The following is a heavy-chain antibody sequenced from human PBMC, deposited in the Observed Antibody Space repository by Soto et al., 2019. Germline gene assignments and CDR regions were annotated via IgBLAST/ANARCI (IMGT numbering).Heavy chain of an antibody. CDR2: IWYDGSNK. J-gene: IGHJ4*02. D-gene: IGHD3-10*01. Sequence: QVQLVESGGGVVQPGRSLRLSCAASGFTFSSYGMHWVRQAPGKGLEWVAVIWYDGSNKYYADSVKGRFTISRDNSKNTLYLQMHSVRAEDTAVYCCARDGYWYCWGSYYSDCYFDYWGPGTLVTGSS. CDR1: GFTFSSYG. CDR3: ARDGYWYCWGSYYSDCYFDY. V-gene: IGHV3-33*01.